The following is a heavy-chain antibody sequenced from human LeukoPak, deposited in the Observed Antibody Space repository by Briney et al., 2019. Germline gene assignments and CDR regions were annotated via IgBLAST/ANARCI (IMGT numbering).Heavy chain of an antibody. Sequence: GGSLRLSCVASGFSFRSYAMHWVRQAPGQGLEWLGVISYDGSNKYYADSVKGRFTISRDNSKNTVYLQMNGLGAEDTAVYYCARDLRHQLLYCLDYWGQGTLVTVSS. J-gene: IGHJ4*02. CDR3: ARDLRHQLLYCLDY. V-gene: IGHV3-30*04. D-gene: IGHD2-2*02. CDR2: ISYDGSNK. CDR1: GFSFRSYA.